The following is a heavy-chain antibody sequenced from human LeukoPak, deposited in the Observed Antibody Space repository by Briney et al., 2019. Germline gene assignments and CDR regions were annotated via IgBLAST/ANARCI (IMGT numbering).Heavy chain of an antibody. CDR2: LNWNGGST. J-gene: IGHJ3*01. CDR3: ARDGSYIGLDV. D-gene: IGHD1-26*01. V-gene: IGHV3-20*04. CDR1: GFTFENHG. Sequence: GGSLRLSCAASGFTFENHGMSWVRQAPGKGLEWVSGLNWNGGSTSYADSVKGRFTISRDNAKKFLYLQMNSLRAEDTALYYCARDGSYIGLDVWGQGTMVTVSS.